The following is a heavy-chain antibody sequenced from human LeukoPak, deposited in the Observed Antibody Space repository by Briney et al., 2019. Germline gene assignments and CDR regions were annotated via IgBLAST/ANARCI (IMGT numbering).Heavy chain of an antibody. CDR1: GGSISSYY. CDR2: IYYSGST. CDR3: ARIAVNYYDSSGYYFDY. D-gene: IGHD3-22*01. J-gene: IGHJ4*02. V-gene: IGHV4-59*01. Sequence: KTSETLSLTCTVSGGSISSYYWSWIRQPPGKGLEWIGYIYYSGSTNYSPSLKSRVTISVDTSKNQFSLKLSSVTAADTAVYYCARIAVNYYDSSGYYFDYWGQGTLVTVSS.